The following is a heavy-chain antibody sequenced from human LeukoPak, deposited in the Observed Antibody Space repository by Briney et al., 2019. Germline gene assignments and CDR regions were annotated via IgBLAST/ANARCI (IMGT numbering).Heavy chain of an antibody. J-gene: IGHJ3*02. CDR3: ARAKFDSSRYYYRGFDI. CDR2: INHSGST. D-gene: IGHD3-22*01. V-gene: IGHV4-34*01. CDR1: GFTFSSYW. Sequence: GSLRLSCAASGFTFSSYWMSWVRQPPGKGLEWIGEINHSGSTNYNPSLKSRVTISVDTSKNQFSLKLSSVTAADTAVYYCARAKFDSSRYYYRGFDIWGQGTMVTVSS.